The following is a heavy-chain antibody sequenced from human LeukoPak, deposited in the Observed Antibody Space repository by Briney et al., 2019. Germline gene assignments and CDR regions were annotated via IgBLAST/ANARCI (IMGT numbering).Heavy chain of an antibody. CDR1: GFTFSNYW. D-gene: IGHD5-18*01. Sequence: GGSLRLSCAASGFTFSNYWMTWVRQAPGKGLEWVANIRQDGSEKYYVDSVEGRFTISRDNAKNSLYLQMNSLRVEDTAVYYCAREIYSYGTKSSFDYWGQGTLVTVSS. V-gene: IGHV3-7*03. CDR2: IRQDGSEK. J-gene: IGHJ4*02. CDR3: AREIYSYGTKSSFDY.